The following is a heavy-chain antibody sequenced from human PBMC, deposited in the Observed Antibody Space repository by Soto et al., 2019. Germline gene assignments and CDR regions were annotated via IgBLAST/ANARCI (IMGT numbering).Heavy chain of an antibody. V-gene: IGHV1-69*12. D-gene: IGHD1-7*01. CDR3: ARDRAELLGIFYAFHT. Sequence: QVRLVQSGAEVKKPGSSVKVSCKSSGGTFSSYAINWVRQAPGQGLEWLGGIIPLFGRANSAQKFQGRLTKTAYESTNTVYLELSSLRSEETAIYYCARDRAELLGIFYAFHTWGQWTMVNVSS. J-gene: IGHJ3*02. CDR1: GGTFSSYA. CDR2: IIPLFGRA.